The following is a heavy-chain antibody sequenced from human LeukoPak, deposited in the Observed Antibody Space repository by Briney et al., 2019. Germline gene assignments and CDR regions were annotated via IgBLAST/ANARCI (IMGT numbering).Heavy chain of an antibody. CDR1: GGSISSGGSS. CDR3: ARGYSGYDYYWFDP. D-gene: IGHD5-12*01. J-gene: IGHJ5*02. Sequence: SQTLSLTCAVSGGSISSGGSSWSWLRQPPGRGLEWIGYIYHSGSTYYNPSLKSRVTISVDRSKNQFSLKLSSVTAADTAVYYCARGYSGYDYYWFDPWGQGTLVTVSS. V-gene: IGHV4-30-2*01. CDR2: IYHSGST.